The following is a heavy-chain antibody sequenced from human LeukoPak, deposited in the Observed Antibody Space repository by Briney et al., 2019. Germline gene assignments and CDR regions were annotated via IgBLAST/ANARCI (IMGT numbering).Heavy chain of an antibody. Sequence: GGSLRLSCAASGFTFSSYWMHWVRQAPGKGLVWVSRINSDGSSTSYADSVKGRFTISRDNAKNSVYLQMNSLRVEDTAVYYCAKDYSASSSWYADYWGQGTLVTVSS. CDR2: INSDGSST. J-gene: IGHJ4*02. D-gene: IGHD6-13*01. CDR1: GFTFSSYW. V-gene: IGHV3-74*01. CDR3: AKDYSASSSWYADY.